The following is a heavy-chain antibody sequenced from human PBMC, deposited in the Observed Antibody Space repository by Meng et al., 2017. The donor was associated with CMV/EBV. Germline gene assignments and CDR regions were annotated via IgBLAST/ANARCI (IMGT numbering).Heavy chain of an antibody. CDR2: INSDGGST. V-gene: IGHV3-74*01. CDR3: ARDQVTPGFYYSSSSTQYGMDV. CDR1: GFTFSSYW. D-gene: IGHD6-6*01. J-gene: IGHJ6*02. Sequence: GGSLRLSCAASGFTFSSYWMHWVRQAPGKGLVWVSRINSDGGSTSYADSVKGRFTISRDNAKNTLYLQMNSLRAEDTAVYYCARDQVTPGFYYSSSSTQYGMDVWGQGTTVTVSS.